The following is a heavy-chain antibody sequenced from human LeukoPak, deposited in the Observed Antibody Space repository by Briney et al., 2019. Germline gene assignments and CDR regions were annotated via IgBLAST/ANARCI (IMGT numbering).Heavy chain of an antibody. V-gene: IGHV3-23*01. CDR1: GFTFSSYA. J-gene: IGHJ4*02. D-gene: IGHD6-13*01. CDR3: AKDRKLGIAAAGRLDY. Sequence: GGSLRLSCAASGFTFSSYAMSWVRQAPGKGLEWVSAISGSGGGTYYADSVKGRFTISRDNSKNTLYLQMNSLRAEDTAVYYCAKDRKLGIAAAGRLDYWGQGTLVTVSS. CDR2: ISGSGGGT.